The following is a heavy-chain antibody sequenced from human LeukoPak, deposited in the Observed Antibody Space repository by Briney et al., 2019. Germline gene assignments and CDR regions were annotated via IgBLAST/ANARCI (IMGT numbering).Heavy chain of an antibody. V-gene: IGHV3-74*03. CDR1: GFTFSSNW. Sequence: PGGSLRLPCAASGFTFSSNWMHWVRQAPGKGLVWVSRINNDGSVTTYADSVKGRFTISRDNAKNTLYLQMNSLRAEDTAVYYCARVPRGSGTYYFDSWGQGTQVTVSS. D-gene: IGHD3-10*01. CDR2: INNDGSVT. CDR3: ARVPRGSGTYYFDS. J-gene: IGHJ4*02.